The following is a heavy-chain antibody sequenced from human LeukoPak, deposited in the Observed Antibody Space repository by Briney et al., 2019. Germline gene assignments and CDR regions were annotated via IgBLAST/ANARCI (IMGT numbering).Heavy chain of an antibody. CDR3: ARERPLTSGSYFDL. D-gene: IGHD1-26*01. CDR1: GGSISSSTYY. V-gene: IGHV4-39*07. CDR2: IYYSGST. Sequence: SETLSLTCTVSGGSISSSTYYWGWIRQPPGKGLEWIGSIYYSGSTLYNPSLKSRVTISKDTSKNQFSLKVTSVTAADTAVYFCARERPLTSGSYFDLWGQGILVTVSS. J-gene: IGHJ4*02.